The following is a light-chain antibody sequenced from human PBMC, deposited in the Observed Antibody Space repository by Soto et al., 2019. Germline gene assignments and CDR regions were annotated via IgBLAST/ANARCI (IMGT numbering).Light chain of an antibody. CDR1: NIGSNP. CDR3: QVWDSGSDHAV. Sequence: SYELTQPPSLSVAPGQTATITRGGNNIGSNPVHWYQQKPGQAPVLVVHDDSDRPSGIPERFSGSNSGNTATLTISRVEAGDEADYYCQVWDSGSDHAVFGGGTQLTVL. V-gene: IGLV3-21*02. CDR2: DDS. J-gene: IGLJ7*01.